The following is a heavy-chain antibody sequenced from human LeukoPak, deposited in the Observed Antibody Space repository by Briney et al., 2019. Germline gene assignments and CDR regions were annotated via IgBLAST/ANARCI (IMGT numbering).Heavy chain of an antibody. Sequence: SETMSLTCTVSGGSLSSTNYYWGWIRQPPGKGLEWIGSVYYSGSTYYNPSLKGRVTLSVDTSKNQFSLKLSSVTASDTAMYYCARHYYVSWSYYRICAWFDPWGQGTLVTVSS. CDR3: ARHYYVSWSYYRICAWFDP. D-gene: IGHD3-10*01. CDR2: VYYSGST. J-gene: IGHJ5*02. V-gene: IGHV4-39*01. CDR1: GGSLSSTNYY.